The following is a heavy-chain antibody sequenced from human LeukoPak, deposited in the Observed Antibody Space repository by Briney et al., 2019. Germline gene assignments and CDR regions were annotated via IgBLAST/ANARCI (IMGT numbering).Heavy chain of an antibody. D-gene: IGHD5-18*01. Sequence: SDSLSVTCTVSGDSISSCDYYWSWIRQHPGKGLEWIGNIYYSGSTYYNRSLKSRVPISEDTSKNQFSLKLSSVTAADTAVYYCARAQQLWLGADYWGQGTLVTVYS. CDR1: GDSISSCDYY. CDR3: ARAQQLWLGADY. V-gene: IGHV4-31*03. CDR2: IYYSGST. J-gene: IGHJ4*02.